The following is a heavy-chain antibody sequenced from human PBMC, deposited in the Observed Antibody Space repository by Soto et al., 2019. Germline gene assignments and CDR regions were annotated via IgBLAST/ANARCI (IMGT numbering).Heavy chain of an antibody. CDR2: IIPIFGTA. CDR1: GGTFSSYA. D-gene: IGHD3-22*01. Sequence: ASVKVSCKASGGTFSSYAISWVRQAPGQGLEWMGGIIPIFGTANYAQKFQGRVTITADESTSTAYMELSSLRSEDTAVYYCARDEVSYYDSSGFPGVQYFPHWGQGTLVTVSS. CDR3: ARDEVSYYDSSGFPGVQYFPH. J-gene: IGHJ1*01. V-gene: IGHV1-69*13.